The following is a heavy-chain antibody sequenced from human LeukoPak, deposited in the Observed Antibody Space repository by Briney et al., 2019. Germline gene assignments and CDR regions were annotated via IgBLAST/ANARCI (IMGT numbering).Heavy chain of an antibody. CDR3: ARRDSSYYYYGMDV. V-gene: IGHV3-13*01. J-gene: IGHJ6*02. CDR1: GFTFSSYD. Sequence: GGSLRLSRAASGFTFSSYDMHWVRQATGKGLEWVSAIGTAGDTYYPGSVKGRFTISRENAKNSLYLQMNSLRAEDTAVYYCARRDSSYYYYGMDVWGQGTTVTVSS. D-gene: IGHD4-11*01. CDR2: IGTAGDT.